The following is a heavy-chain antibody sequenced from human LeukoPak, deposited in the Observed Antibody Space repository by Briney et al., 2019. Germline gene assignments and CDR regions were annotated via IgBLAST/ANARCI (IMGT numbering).Heavy chain of an antibody. CDR2: ISSSSSYT. J-gene: IGHJ4*02. CDR1: GFTFSDYY. D-gene: IGHD5-18*01. CDR3: ARDERERGYSYGLYYFDY. Sequence: GGSLRLSCAASGFTFSDYYMSWIRQAPGKGLEWVSSISSSSSYTNYADSVKGRFTISRDNAKNSLYLQMNSLRAEDTAVYYCARDERERGYSYGLYYFDYWGKGTLVTVSS. V-gene: IGHV3-11*06.